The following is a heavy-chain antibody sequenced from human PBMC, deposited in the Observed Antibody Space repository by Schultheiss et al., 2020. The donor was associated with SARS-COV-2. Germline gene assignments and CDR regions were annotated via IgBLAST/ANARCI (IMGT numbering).Heavy chain of an antibody. D-gene: IGHD3-22*01. CDR1: GGSFSGYY. V-gene: IGHV4-34*01. CDR3: ARGHYYDSSGYYYLSHFDY. J-gene: IGHJ4*02. Sequence: SETLSLTCAVYGGSFSGYYWSWIRQPPGKGLEWIGEINHSGSTNYNPSLKSRVTISVDTSKNQFSLKLSSVTAADTAVYYCARGHYYDSSGYYYLSHFDYWGQGTLVTVSS. CDR2: INHSGST.